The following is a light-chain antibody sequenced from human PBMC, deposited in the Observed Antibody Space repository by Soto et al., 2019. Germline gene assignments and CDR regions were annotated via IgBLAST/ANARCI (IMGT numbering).Light chain of an antibody. CDR1: QSISNW. V-gene: IGKV1-5*03. Sequence: DIQMTQSPSTLSASVGDRVTIICRASQSISNWLAWYQQTPGKAPKLLIYRASNLESGVPSRFSGSGSGTEFTLTISSLQPDDFATYYCQHYYSYPWTFGQGTKVEIK. CDR2: RAS. CDR3: QHYYSYPWT. J-gene: IGKJ1*01.